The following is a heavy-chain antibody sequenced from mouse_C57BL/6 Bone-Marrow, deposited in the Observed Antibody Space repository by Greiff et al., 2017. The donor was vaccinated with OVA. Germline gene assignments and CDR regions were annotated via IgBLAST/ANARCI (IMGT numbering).Heavy chain of an antibody. CDR1: GFTFSSYA. V-gene: IGHV5S21*01. J-gene: IGHJ3*01. CDR2: ISRGGDYI. CDR3: ARGPAWFAY. Sequence: EVKLMESGEGLVTPGGSLKLSCAASGFTFSSYAMSWVRQTPEKRLEWVAYISRGGDYIYYDDTVKGRFTISRDNARNTLDRQMNSLKSEVTAMYNCARGPAWFAYWGQGTLVTVSA.